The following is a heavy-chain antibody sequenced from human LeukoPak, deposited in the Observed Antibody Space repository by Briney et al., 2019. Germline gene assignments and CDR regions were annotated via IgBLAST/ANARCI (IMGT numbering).Heavy chain of an antibody. Sequence: PSETLSLTCTVFGYSITTGYYWGWIRQPPGKGLEWIGSIYHSGSTFNNPSLKSRVTISVDTSKNQFSLKLSSVTAADTAIYYCARDQDYYGSGSYGPDHWGQGTQVTVSS. CDR2: IYHSGST. D-gene: IGHD3-10*01. V-gene: IGHV4-38-2*02. CDR1: GYSITTGYY. J-gene: IGHJ4*02. CDR3: ARDQDYYGSGSYGPDH.